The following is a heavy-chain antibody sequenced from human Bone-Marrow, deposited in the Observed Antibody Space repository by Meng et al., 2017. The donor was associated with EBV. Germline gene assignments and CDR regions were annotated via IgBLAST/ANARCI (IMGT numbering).Heavy chain of an antibody. J-gene: IGHJ4*01. Sequence: QLQQWGAGLLKPSETLSLTCAVYGGSFSGSDWSWIRQPPGKGLEWIGEINLGGNTNYNPSLKSRVSISVDTSKNHFSLKVNSVTAADTAVYYCATWNNNGWYYGYWGQGTLVTVSS. V-gene: IGHV4-34*01. D-gene: IGHD6-19*01. CDR2: INLGGNT. CDR3: ATWNNNGWYYGY. CDR1: GGSFSGSD.